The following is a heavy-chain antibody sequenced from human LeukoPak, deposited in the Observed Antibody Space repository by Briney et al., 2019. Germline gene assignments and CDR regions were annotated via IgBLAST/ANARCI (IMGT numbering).Heavy chain of an antibody. CDR3: ATRPKFMSTYFDL. Sequence: SETLSLTCTVSGGPISSYYWSWIRQPPGKGLEWIGYIYYSGSTNYNPSLKSRVTISVDTSKNQFSLKLSSVTAADTAVYYCATRPKFMSTYFDLWGRGTLVTVSS. CDR1: GGPISSYY. D-gene: IGHD5/OR15-5a*01. J-gene: IGHJ2*01. V-gene: IGHV4-59*12. CDR2: IYYSGST.